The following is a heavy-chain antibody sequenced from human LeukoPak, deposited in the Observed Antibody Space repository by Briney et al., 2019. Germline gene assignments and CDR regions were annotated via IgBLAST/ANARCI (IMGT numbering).Heavy chain of an antibody. Sequence: SVKVSCKASGGTFSSYAISWVRQAPGQGLEWMGEIIPIFGTANYAQKFQGRVTITADESTSTAYMELSSLRSEDTAVYYCARSRVVGATLDYWGQGTLVTVSS. J-gene: IGHJ4*02. CDR2: IIPIFGTA. CDR3: ARSRVVGATLDY. V-gene: IGHV1-69*13. D-gene: IGHD1-26*01. CDR1: GGTFSSYA.